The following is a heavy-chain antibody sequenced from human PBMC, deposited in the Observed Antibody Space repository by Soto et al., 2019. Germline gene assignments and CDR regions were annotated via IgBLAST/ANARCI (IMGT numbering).Heavy chain of an antibody. V-gene: IGHV4-4*07. CDR1: GGSISSYY. CDR3: ARENYYGSGSYYYYYYYGMDV. Sequence: KSXETLSLTCTVSGGSISSYYWSWIRQPSGKGLEWIGRIYTSGSTNYNPSLKSRVTMSVDTSKNQFSLKLSSVTAADTAVYYCARENYYGSGSYYYYYYYGMDVWGQGTTVTVSS. J-gene: IGHJ6*02. CDR2: IYTSGST. D-gene: IGHD3-10*01.